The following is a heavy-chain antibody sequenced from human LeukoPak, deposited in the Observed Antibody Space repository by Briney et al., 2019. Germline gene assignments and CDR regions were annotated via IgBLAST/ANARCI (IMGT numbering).Heavy chain of an antibody. CDR1: GFSVSSNY. D-gene: IGHD3-22*01. CDR3: ARGNTQYYDSSGYLDY. J-gene: IGHJ4*02. CDR2: IYGDGRT. V-gene: IGHV3-53*01. Sequence: GGSLRLSCAASGFSVSSNYMSWVRQTPERGLEWVSIIYGDGRTYYADSLKGRFTISRDSSKNMLHLQMDDLRAEDTAVYYCARGNTQYYDSSGYLDYWGQGTLVTVSS.